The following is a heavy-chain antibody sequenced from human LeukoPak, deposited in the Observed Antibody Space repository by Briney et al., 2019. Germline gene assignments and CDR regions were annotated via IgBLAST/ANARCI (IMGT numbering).Heavy chain of an antibody. Sequence: ASVKVSCKASGYTFTSYDINGVRQATGQGLEWMGWMNPNSGNTGYAQKFQGRVTMTRNTSISTAYMELSSLRSEDTAVYYCARGASSGRGLDYWGQGTLVTVSS. V-gene: IGHV1-8*01. J-gene: IGHJ4*02. CDR3: ARGASSGRGLDY. CDR2: MNPNSGNT. D-gene: IGHD3-10*01. CDR1: GYTFTSYD.